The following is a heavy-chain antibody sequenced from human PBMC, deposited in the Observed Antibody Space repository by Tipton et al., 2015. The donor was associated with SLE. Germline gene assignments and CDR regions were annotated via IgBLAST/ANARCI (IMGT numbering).Heavy chain of an antibody. V-gene: IGHV4-39*07. CDR1: GGSISSSSYY. CDR3: ALGKAARPIDY. J-gene: IGHJ4*02. D-gene: IGHD6-6*01. Sequence: TLSLTCTVSGGSISSSSYYWGWIRQPPGKGLEWIGSTYYSGSTYYNPSLKSRVTISVDTSKNQFSLKLSSVTAADTAVYYCALGKAARPIDYWGQGTLVTVSS. CDR2: TYYSGST.